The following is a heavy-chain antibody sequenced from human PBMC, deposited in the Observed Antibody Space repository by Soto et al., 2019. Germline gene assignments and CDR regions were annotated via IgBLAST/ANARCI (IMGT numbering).Heavy chain of an antibody. D-gene: IGHD4-17*01. Sequence: ETLSLTYTVSGGSISVYYWSWIRQPAGKGLEWIGRIYLNGGSNYNPSLKSRVTMSVDMSKNQFSLNLSSVTAADTAMYYCAKGSTVREYYNGMDVWGQGTTVTVSS. CDR2: IYLNGGS. CDR1: GGSISVYY. J-gene: IGHJ6*02. V-gene: IGHV4-4*07. CDR3: AKGSTVREYYNGMDV.